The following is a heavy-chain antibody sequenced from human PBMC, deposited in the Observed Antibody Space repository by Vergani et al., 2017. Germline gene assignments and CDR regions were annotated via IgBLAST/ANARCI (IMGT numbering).Heavy chain of an antibody. D-gene: IGHD1-26*01. J-gene: IGHJ4*02. Sequence: EVQLVESGGGLVQPGRSLRLSCAASGFTFDDYAMHWVRQAPGKGLEWVSGISWNSGSIGYAVSVKGRFTISRDNAKNSLYLQMNSLRAEDTALYYCAKDIGSGSYSGLDYWGQGTLVTVSS. CDR1: GFTFDDYA. V-gene: IGHV3-9*01. CDR2: ISWNSGSI. CDR3: AKDIGSGSYSGLDY.